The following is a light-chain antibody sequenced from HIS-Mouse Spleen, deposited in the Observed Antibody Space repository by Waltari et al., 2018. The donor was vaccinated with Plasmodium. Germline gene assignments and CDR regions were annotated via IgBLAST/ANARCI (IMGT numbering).Light chain of an antibody. CDR2: GAS. V-gene: IGKV3-15*01. CDR1: QSVSSN. J-gene: IGKJ5*01. Sequence: EIVMTQSPATLSVSPGERATLSCRASQSVSSNLAWYQQKPGQAPRLLNYGASTRATGIPARFSGSGSGTECTLTISSMQSEDFAVYYCQQYNNWPTFGQGTRLEIK. CDR3: QQYNNWPT.